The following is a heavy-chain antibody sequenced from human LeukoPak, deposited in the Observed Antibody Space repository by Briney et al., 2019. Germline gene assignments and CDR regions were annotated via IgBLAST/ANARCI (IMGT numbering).Heavy chain of an antibody. D-gene: IGHD3-22*01. V-gene: IGHV3-53*01. Sequence: PGGSLRLSCAASGFTVSSNYMSWVRQAPGKGLGWASVIYSGGSTYYADSVKGRFTISRDNSKNTLYLQMNSLRAEDTAVYYCARAPQTRYYDSSGYPFDYWGQGTLVTVSS. J-gene: IGHJ4*02. CDR1: GFTVSSNY. CDR2: IYSGGST. CDR3: ARAPQTRYYDSSGYPFDY.